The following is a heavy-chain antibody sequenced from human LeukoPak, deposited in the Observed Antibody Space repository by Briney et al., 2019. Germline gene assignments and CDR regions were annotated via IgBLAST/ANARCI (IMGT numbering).Heavy chain of an antibody. J-gene: IGHJ4*02. Sequence: GGSLRLSCAASGFTFDDYGMSWVRQAPGKGLEWVSGINWNGGSTGYADSVKGRFTISRDNAKNSLHLQINSLRAEDTALYYCARDGTGSSTSYWGQGTLVTVSS. V-gene: IGHV3-20*04. CDR1: GFTFDDYG. CDR3: ARDGTGSSTSY. CDR2: INWNGGST. D-gene: IGHD6-6*01.